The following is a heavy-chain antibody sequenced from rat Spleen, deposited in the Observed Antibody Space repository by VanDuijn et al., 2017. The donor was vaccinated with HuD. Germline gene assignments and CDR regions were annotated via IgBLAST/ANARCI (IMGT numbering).Heavy chain of an antibody. J-gene: IGHJ3*01. Sequence: EVQLQESGPGLVKPSQSLSLTCSVIGYSITSSLRWNWIRKFPGNKLEWMGYINSAGSTVYNPSLKSRISITRDTSKNQFFLQVNSVTTDDTATYYCASRAPFAYWGQGTLVTVSS. D-gene: IGHD4-1*01. V-gene: IGHV3-3*01. CDR2: INSAGST. CDR1: GYSITSSLR. CDR3: ASRAPFAY.